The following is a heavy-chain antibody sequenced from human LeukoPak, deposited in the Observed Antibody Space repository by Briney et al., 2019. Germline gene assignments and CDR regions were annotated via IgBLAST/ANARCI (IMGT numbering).Heavy chain of an antibody. CDR2: INHSGST. CDR1: GGSFSGYY. V-gene: IGHV4-34*01. J-gene: IGHJ4*02. Sequence: PSETLSLTCAVYGGSFSGYYWSWIRQPPGKGLEWIGEINHSGSTNYNPSLKSRVTISVDPSKNQFSLKLSSVTAADTAVYYCASDPLAVADVYWGQGTLVTVSS. D-gene: IGHD6-19*01. CDR3: ASDPLAVADVY.